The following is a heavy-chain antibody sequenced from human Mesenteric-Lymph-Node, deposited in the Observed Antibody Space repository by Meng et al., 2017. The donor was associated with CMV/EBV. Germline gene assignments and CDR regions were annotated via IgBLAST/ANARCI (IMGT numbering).Heavy chain of an antibody. V-gene: IGHV3-30-3*01. D-gene: IGHD3-22*01. Sequence: TFRSSAMPGVRQAPGKGLEWVAVLSLDGSNKYYADSVKGRFTISRDNSKNTLYLQMNSLRAEDTAVYYCARDQQVQYYYDSSGLYDYWGQGTLVTVSS. CDR1: TFRSSA. J-gene: IGHJ4*02. CDR2: LSLDGSNK. CDR3: ARDQQVQYYYDSSGLYDY.